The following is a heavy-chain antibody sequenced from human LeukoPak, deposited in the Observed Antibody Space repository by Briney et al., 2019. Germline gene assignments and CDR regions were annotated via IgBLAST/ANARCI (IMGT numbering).Heavy chain of an antibody. V-gene: IGHV3-23*01. CDR3: AKAFPEVGAISDY. CDR2: ISGSGDST. CDR1: GFTFSTYA. J-gene: IGHJ4*02. D-gene: IGHD1-26*01. Sequence: GGSLRLSCAASGFTFSTYAVNWVRQAPGKGLEWVSTISGSGDSTYYADSVKGRFTISRDNSKNTLYLQMNSLRAEDTAVYYCAKAFPEVGAISDYWGQGTLVTVSS.